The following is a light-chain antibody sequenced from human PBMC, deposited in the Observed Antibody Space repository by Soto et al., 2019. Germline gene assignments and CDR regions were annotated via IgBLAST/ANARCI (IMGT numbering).Light chain of an antibody. CDR2: AAS. Sequence: DLAMTQSPSSLSASVGDRVTITCRASQTINNRLNWYQQKPVKAPSILIYAASSLQSGGPSRFSGSGSGTDFTLTISSLQPEDFATYYCKQSYTTPRTFGQGTKVEVK. V-gene: IGKV1-39*01. J-gene: IGKJ1*01. CDR3: KQSYTTPRT. CDR1: QTINNR.